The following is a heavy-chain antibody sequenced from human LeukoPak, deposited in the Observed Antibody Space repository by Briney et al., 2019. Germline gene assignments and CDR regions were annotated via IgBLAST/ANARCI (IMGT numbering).Heavy chain of an antibody. V-gene: IGHV1-8*01. Sequence: AASVKVSCKASGYTFTSYDINWVRQATGQGLEWMGWMNPNSGNTGYAQKFQGRVTMTRNTSISTAYMELSSLRSEDTAVYYCARGCEYSSGLNWFDPWGQGTLVTVSS. D-gene: IGHD6-19*01. CDR1: GYTFTSYD. J-gene: IGHJ5*02. CDR3: ARGCEYSSGLNWFDP. CDR2: MNPNSGNT.